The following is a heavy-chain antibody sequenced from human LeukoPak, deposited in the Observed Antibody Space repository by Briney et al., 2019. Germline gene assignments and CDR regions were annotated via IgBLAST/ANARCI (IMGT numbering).Heavy chain of an antibody. D-gene: IGHD3-10*01. J-gene: IGHJ4*02. V-gene: IGHV5-51*01. CDR3: ARSSHYYYGSGPLHAYYFDY. CDR2: IYPGDSDT. CDR1: GHSFTSYW. Sequence: RESLKISCKGSGHSFTSYWIGWVRQKPGKGLEWMGIIYPGDSDTRNSPSLQGQVIISVDKSISTAYLQWSSLKASDTAMYYCARSSHYYYGSGPLHAYYFDYWGQGTLVTVSS.